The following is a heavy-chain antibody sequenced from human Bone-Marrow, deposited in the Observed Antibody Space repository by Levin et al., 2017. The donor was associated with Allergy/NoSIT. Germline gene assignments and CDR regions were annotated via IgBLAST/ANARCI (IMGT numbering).Heavy chain of an antibody. CDR3: AKDGGLAAAGPSGD. Sequence: GGSLRLSCAASGFTFSNYGMHWVRQAPGKGLEWVAVISYDGSNKFYADSVKGRFTISRDNSKNTLYLQMNSLRAEDTAVNYCAKDGGLAAAGPSGDWGQGTLVTVSS. CDR1: GFTFSNYG. CDR2: ISYDGSNK. D-gene: IGHD6-13*01. J-gene: IGHJ4*02. V-gene: IGHV3-30*18.